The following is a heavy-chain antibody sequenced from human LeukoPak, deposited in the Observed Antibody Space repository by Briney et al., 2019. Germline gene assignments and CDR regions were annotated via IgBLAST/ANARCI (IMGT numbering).Heavy chain of an antibody. CDR3: ASSYRIAAAALSY. Sequence: SEPLPLPCTVPGAPISSYYWSWIRQPPGKGLEWIGYIYYSGSTNYTPSLKRRVTLSVDTSKNQFSLKLSSVTAADTAVYYCASSYRIAAAALSYWGQGTLVTVSS. CDR1: GAPISSYY. V-gene: IGHV4-59*01. CDR2: IYYSGST. D-gene: IGHD6-13*01. J-gene: IGHJ4*02.